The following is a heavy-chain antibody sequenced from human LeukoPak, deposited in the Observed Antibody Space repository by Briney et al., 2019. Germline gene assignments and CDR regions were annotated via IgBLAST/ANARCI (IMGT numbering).Heavy chain of an antibody. V-gene: IGHV3-23*01. CDR1: GFTFSSYA. D-gene: IGHD3-22*01. CDR2: ISGSGGST. J-gene: IGHJ3*02. CDR3: AKSILGGYYDSSGRIELPGAFDI. Sequence: PGGSLRLSCAAPGFTFSSYAMSWVRQAPGKGLEWVSAISGSGGSTYYADSVKGRFTISRDNSKNTLYLQMNSLRAEDTAVYYCAKSILGGYYDSSGRIELPGAFDIWGQGTMVTVSS.